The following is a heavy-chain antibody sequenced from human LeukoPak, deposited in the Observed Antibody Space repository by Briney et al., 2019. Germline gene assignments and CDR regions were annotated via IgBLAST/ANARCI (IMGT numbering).Heavy chain of an antibody. CDR2: ISAYNGNT. D-gene: IGHD2-15*01. J-gene: IGHJ5*02. Sequence: ASVKVSCKASGYTFTSYGISWVRQAPGQGLEWMGWISAYNGNTNYAQKLQGRATMTTDTSTSTAYMELSRLRSDDTAVYYCAREVVVAATGYNWFDPWGQGTLVTVSS. CDR3: AREVVVAATGYNWFDP. CDR1: GYTFTSYG. V-gene: IGHV1-18*01.